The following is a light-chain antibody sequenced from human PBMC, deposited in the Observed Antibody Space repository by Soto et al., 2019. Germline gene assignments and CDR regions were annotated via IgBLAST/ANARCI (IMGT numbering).Light chain of an antibody. CDR2: GAS. CDR1: QSIRSH. J-gene: IGKJ1*01. V-gene: IGKV3-15*01. Sequence: EVVMTQSPVTLSVSPGERATLSCRASQSIRSHLAWYQRKPGQAPRLLIHGASTRATDIPARFSGSGSGTEFTLTISSLQSEDFAVYYCQQYDDWPQVTFGQGTKVDIK. CDR3: QQYDDWPQVT.